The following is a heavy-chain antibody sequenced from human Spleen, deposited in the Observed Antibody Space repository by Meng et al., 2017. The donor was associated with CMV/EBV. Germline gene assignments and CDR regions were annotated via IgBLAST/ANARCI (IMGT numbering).Heavy chain of an antibody. J-gene: IGHJ5*02. CDR1: GYTFTSYD. Sequence: ASVKVSCKASGYTFTSYDINWVRQATGQGLEWMGWMNPNSGNTGYAQKFQGRVTMTRNTSISTAYMELSRLRSDDTAVYYCARGDIVVLPTTTPWFDPWGQGVLVTVSS. CDR3: ARGDIVVLPTTTPWFDP. D-gene: IGHD2-2*01. CDR2: MNPNSGNT. V-gene: IGHV1-8*01.